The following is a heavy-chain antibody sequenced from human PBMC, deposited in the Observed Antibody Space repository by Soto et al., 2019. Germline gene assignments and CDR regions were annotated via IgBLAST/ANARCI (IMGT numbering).Heavy chain of an antibody. CDR1: GGSISSGGYS. V-gene: IGHV4-30-2*01. J-gene: IGHJ2*01. CDR3: ARASTEDWYFDL. D-gene: IGHD4-17*01. CDR2: IYHSGST. Sequence: QLQLQESGSGLVKPSQTLSLTCAVSGGSISSGGYSWSWIRQPPGKCLEWIGYIYHSGSTYYNPSLKIRVTISVDRSKNQFSLKLSSVTAADTAVYYCARASTEDWYFDLWGRGTLVTVSS.